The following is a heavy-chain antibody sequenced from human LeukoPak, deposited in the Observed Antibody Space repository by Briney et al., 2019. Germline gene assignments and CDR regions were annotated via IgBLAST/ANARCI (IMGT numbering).Heavy chain of an antibody. J-gene: IGHJ4*02. D-gene: IGHD6-13*01. CDR1: GFTVSGNY. CDR2: ISGSGGGT. CDR3: AKVSGIAAAGTRHFDY. V-gene: IGHV3-23*01. Sequence: PGGSLRLSCAASGFTVSGNYMSWVRQAPGKGLEWVSAISGSGGGTYYADSVKGRFTISRDNSKNTLYLQMNSLRAEDTAVYYCAKVSGIAAAGTRHFDYWGQGTLVTVSS.